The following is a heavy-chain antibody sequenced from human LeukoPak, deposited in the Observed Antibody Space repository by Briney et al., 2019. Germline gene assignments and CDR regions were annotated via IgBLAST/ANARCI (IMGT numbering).Heavy chain of an antibody. J-gene: IGHJ4*02. CDR2: IYYSGST. V-gene: IGHV4-30-4*01. CDR1: GGSISSGDYY. D-gene: IGHD2-2*01. Sequence: SETLSLTCTVSGGSISSGDYYWSWIRQPPGKGLEWIGYIYYSGSTYYNPPLKSRITMSVDTSKNQFSLKLSSVTAADTAVYYCARGRGLDIVVVPVGYYFDYWGQGTLVTVSS. CDR3: ARGRGLDIVVVPVGYYFDY.